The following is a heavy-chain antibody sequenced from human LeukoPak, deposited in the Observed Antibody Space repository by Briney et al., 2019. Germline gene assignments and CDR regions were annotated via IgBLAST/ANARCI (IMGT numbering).Heavy chain of an antibody. CDR2: ISAYNGNT. J-gene: IGHJ4*02. V-gene: IGHV1-18*01. CDR1: GYTFTSYG. CDR3: ARDNYYDTSGYDC. Sequence: ASVKVSCKASGYTFTSYGITWVRQAPGQGLEWIGWISAYNGNTNYAQKLQGRVTMTTDTSTSTAYMELRSLRSDDTALYYCARDNYYDTSGYDCWGQGTLVTVSP. D-gene: IGHD3-22*01.